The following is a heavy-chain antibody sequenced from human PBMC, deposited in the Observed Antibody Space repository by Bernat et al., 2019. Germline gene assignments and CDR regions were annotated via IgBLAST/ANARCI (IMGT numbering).Heavy chain of an antibody. D-gene: IGHD1-26*01. CDR3: ARCRVGLQADY. CDR2: IFHSGST. V-gene: IGHV4-31*03. J-gene: IGHJ4*02. CDR1: GGSISTGIYY. Sequence: QVQLQESGPGLVKPSQTLSLTCTVSGGSISTGIYYWSWIRQLPGKGLEWIGYIFHSGSTYCNPSLKSRVTMSVDTSKNQFSVNLSSVTAADTAVYYCARCRVGLQADYWGRGARVTVSS.